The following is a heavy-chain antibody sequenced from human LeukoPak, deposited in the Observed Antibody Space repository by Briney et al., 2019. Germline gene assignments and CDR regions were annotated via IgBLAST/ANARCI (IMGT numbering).Heavy chain of an antibody. CDR3: ARVTGTTLYYYMDV. CDR1: GGSLSSYY. Sequence: SETLSLTCTVSGGSLSSYYWSWIRQPAGKGLEWIGRIYTTGSTNYNPSLKSRVTMSVDTSKNQFSLKLSSVTAADTAVYYCARVTGTTLYYYMDVWGKGTTVTVSS. CDR2: IYTTGST. D-gene: IGHD1-7*01. J-gene: IGHJ6*03. V-gene: IGHV4-4*07.